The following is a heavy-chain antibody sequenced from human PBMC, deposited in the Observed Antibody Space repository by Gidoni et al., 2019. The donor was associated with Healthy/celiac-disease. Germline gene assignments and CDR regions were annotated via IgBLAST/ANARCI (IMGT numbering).Heavy chain of an antibody. D-gene: IGHD6-6*01. CDR1: GYTFPSYA. CDR3: AREGRDSSSSHTYYYYYGMDV. V-gene: IGHV1-3*01. J-gene: IGHJ6*02. Sequence: QVQLVQSGAEVKKPGASVKVSCKASGYTFPSYALHWVRQAPGQRLEWMGWINAGNGNTKYSQKFQGRVTITRDTSASTAYMELSSLRSEDTAVYYCAREGRDSSSSHTYYYYYGMDVWGQGTTVTVSS. CDR2: INAGNGNT.